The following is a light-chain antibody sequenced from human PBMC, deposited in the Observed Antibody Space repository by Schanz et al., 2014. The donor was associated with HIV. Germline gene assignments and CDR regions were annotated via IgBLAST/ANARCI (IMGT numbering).Light chain of an antibody. CDR3: CSYAGSYFFWV. Sequence: QSALTQPASLSGSPGQSITISCTGSSSDVGGYNHVSWYQQHPGKAPKLMIYEVSKRPSGVPDRFSGSKSGNTASLTVSGLQAEDEADYYCCSYAGSYFFWVFGGGTKLTVL. J-gene: IGLJ3*02. CDR1: SSDVGGYNH. V-gene: IGLV2-8*01. CDR2: EVS.